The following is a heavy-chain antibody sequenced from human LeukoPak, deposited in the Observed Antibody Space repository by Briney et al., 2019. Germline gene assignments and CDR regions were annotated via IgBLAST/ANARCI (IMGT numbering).Heavy chain of an antibody. Sequence: ASVKVSCKAFGYTFTNYGISWVRQAPGQGLEWMGWISGYNGNTNYAQKLQGRVTMTTDTSTSTVYMELSSLRSEDTAVYYCATGMDDYVWGSYRSPFDYWGQGTLVTVSS. CDR2: ISGYNGNT. J-gene: IGHJ4*02. V-gene: IGHV1-18*01. D-gene: IGHD3-16*02. CDR1: GYTFTNYG. CDR3: ATGMDDYVWGSYRSPFDY.